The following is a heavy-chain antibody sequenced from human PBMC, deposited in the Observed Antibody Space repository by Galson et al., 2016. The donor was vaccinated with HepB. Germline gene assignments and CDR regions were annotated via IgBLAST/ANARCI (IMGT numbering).Heavy chain of an antibody. CDR2: VYYTGRT. D-gene: IGHD1-26*01. CDR1: GGSVTATSDY. J-gene: IGHJ3*01. CDR3: ARHDTTYDSFDV. Sequence: SETLSLTCSVSGGSVTATSDYWGWIRQSPGKGLEWVGSVYYTGRTYYNPSLKSRVTVSVDTSENHFSLRLSSVIAADTAMYFCARHDTTYDSFDVWGQGAMATVSS. V-gene: IGHV4-39*01.